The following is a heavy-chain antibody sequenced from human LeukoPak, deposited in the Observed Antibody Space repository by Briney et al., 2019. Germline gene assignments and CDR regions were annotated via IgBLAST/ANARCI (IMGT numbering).Heavy chain of an antibody. CDR1: GASISSDDSY. V-gene: IGHV4-30-4*01. Sequence: SETLSLTCTVSGASISSDDSYWTWIRQPPGKGLEWIVFLYYSGITYYTPSLKSRVTMSMDTSKNQFSLKLTSVTAADTAVYYCARIDAPPFSTIAGRGPFDSWGQGTLVTVSS. J-gene: IGHJ4*02. D-gene: IGHD6-6*01. CDR3: ARIDAPPFSTIAGRGPFDS. CDR2: LYYSGIT.